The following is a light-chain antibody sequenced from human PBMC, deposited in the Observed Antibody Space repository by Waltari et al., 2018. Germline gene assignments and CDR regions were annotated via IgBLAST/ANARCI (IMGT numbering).Light chain of an antibody. CDR3: QQSYSTPRT. V-gene: IGKV1-39*01. J-gene: IGKJ1*01. CDR2: AAY. Sequence: DIQMTQSPSSLSASVGDRVTITCRESQSISSYLNWYQQKPWKAPKLLIYAAYSLQSGVPSRFSGSGSGTDFTLTISSLQPEDFATYYCQQSYSTPRTFGQGTKVEIK. CDR1: QSISSY.